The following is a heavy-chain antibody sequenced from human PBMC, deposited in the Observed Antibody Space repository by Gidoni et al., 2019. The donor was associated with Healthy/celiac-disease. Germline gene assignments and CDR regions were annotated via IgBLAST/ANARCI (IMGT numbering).Heavy chain of an antibody. J-gene: IGHJ6*02. Sequence: EVQLVESGGGLVQPGGSLRLACAASGFTFSSDSMNWGRQAPGKGLEWVSSISSSSSTIYYADSVKVRFTISRDNAKNSLYLQMNSLRDEDTAVYYCAREYGGNPVPWDYYSYGMDVWGQGTTVTVSS. CDR1: GFTFSSDS. V-gene: IGHV3-48*02. D-gene: IGHD2-15*01. CDR2: ISSSSSTI. CDR3: AREYGGNPVPWDYYSYGMDV.